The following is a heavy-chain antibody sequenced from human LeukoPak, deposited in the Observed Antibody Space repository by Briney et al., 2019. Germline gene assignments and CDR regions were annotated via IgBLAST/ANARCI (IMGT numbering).Heavy chain of an antibody. V-gene: IGHV4-4*07. CDR1: GGSISSYS. J-gene: IGHJ5*02. Sequence: SETLSLTCTVSGGSISSYSWRWIRQPAGKGLEWIGRIYTSGSTNYNPSLKSRVTMSVDTSKNQFSLKLSSVTAADTAVYYCARDLWAALRFDPWGQGTLVTVSS. D-gene: IGHD6-6*01. CDR3: ARDLWAALRFDP. CDR2: IYTSGST.